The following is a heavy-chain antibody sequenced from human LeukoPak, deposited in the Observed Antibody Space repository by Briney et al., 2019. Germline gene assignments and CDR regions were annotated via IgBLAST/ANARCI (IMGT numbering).Heavy chain of an antibody. J-gene: IGHJ4*02. CDR2: IYWNDDK. CDR1: GFSLSTSGGG. Sequence: SGPTPVNTPQTPTPTCTFSGFSLSTSGGGGGWIPQPPDKALGGLALIYWNDDKRYSPSLKSRLTITKDTSKNQVVLIMTNMDPVDTATYFCAHILLWFGEERHFDYWGQGTLVTVSS. CDR3: AHILLWFGEERHFDY. D-gene: IGHD3-10*01. V-gene: IGHV2-5*01.